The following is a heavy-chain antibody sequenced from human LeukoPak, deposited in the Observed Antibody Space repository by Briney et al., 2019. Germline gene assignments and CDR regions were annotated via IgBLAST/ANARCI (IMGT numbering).Heavy chain of an antibody. D-gene: IGHD1-26*01. CDR3: AKDRTWEPAPSHFNY. Sequence: GGSLRLSCAASGFTFINYAMSWVRQAPGKGLEWVSGIGGSGDSTHYADSVKGRFAISRDNSKNTVYLHMNSLTDEDTAVYFCAKDRTWEPAPSHFNYWGRGTLVTVSS. CDR2: IGGSGDST. V-gene: IGHV3-23*01. CDR1: GFTFINYA. J-gene: IGHJ4*02.